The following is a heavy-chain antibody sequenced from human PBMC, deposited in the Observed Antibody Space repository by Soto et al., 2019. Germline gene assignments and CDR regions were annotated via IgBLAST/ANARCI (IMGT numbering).Heavy chain of an antibody. CDR2: ISSSAGTI. J-gene: IGHJ3*02. CDR1: GFAFSTYE. CDR3: AKEKSVMNSGYDAFDI. V-gene: IGHV3-48*03. Sequence: PGGSLRLSCAASGFAFSTYEMDWVRQAPGKGLEWVAYISSSAGTIYYTGSVKGRFTISRDNIKNLLYLEMNSLRTEDTAVYYCAKEKSVMNSGYDAFDIWGQGTMVTVS. D-gene: IGHD5-12*01.